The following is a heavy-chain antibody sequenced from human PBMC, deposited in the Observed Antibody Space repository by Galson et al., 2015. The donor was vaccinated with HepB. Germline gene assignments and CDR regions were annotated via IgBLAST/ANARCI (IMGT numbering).Heavy chain of an antibody. CDR2: ISSSSRTI. CDR3: ARGNTVVTPDSNYFDY. Sequence: SLRLSCAASGFTFSTYSMNWVRQAPGKGLEWVSYISSSSRTIYYAGSVKGRFTISRDNAKNSLYLQMNSLRAEDTAVYYCARGNTVVTPDSNYFDYWGQGTLVTVSS. D-gene: IGHD4-23*01. V-gene: IGHV3-48*04. CDR1: GFTFSTYS. J-gene: IGHJ4*02.